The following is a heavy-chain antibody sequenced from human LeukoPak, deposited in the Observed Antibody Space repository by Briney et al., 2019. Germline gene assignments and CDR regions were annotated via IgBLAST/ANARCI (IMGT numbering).Heavy chain of an antibody. Sequence: GRSLRLSCAASGVTFSSYAMHWVRQAPGKGLEWVAVISYDGSNKYYADSVKGRFTISRDNSKNTLYLQMNSLRAEDTAVYYCARDQNDSSGYYSLYYYYYGMDVWGQGTTVTVSS. J-gene: IGHJ6*02. CDR2: ISYDGSNK. CDR3: ARDQNDSSGYYSLYYYYYGMDV. V-gene: IGHV3-30-3*01. D-gene: IGHD3-22*01. CDR1: GVTFSSYA.